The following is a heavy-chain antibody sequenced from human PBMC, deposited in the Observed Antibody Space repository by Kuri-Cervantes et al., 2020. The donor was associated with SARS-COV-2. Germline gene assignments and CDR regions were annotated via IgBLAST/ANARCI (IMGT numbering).Heavy chain of an antibody. V-gene: IGHV3-23*01. CDR2: ISGGGKIT. CDR3: AKDQHGIVVVVAAIDY. Sequence: GESLKISCAASGFTFSSYWMSWVRQAPGKGLEWVATISGGGKITHYADSVKGRFTMSRDNSKNTLYLQMNSLRAEDTAVYYCAKDQHGIVVVVAAIDYWGQGALVTVSS. D-gene: IGHD2-15*01. CDR1: GFTFSSYW. J-gene: IGHJ4*02.